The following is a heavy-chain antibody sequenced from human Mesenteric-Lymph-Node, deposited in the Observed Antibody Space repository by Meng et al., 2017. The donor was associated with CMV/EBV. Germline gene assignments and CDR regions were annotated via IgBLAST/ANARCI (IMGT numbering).Heavy chain of an antibody. CDR3: AKNDFSMMAV. J-gene: IGHJ4*02. Sequence: GGSLRLSCAASGFSFGSYTMNWVRQAPGKGLEWVSSISSTTSYITYSDSVKGRFTISRDPSKPPLYLQLNRLRVEDTAVSYCAKNDFSMMAVWGQGTLVTVSS. CDR2: ISSTTSYI. D-gene: IGHD3/OR15-3a*01. V-gene: IGHV3-21*01. CDR1: GFSFGSYT.